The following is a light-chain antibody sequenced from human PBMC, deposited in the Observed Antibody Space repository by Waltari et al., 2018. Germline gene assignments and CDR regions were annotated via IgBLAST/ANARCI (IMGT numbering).Light chain of an antibody. CDR3: QQYNSYPVT. CDR2: QAS. Sequence: DIQMTQSPSTLYASIGDRVILTCRASQGIRVWLAWFQQKPGRAPNCLIYQASTLQDGVPSRFSGSGSETEFNLTISGLQPDDFATYYCQQYNSYPVTFGGGTRVQVK. V-gene: IGKV1-5*03. CDR1: QGIRVW. J-gene: IGKJ4*01.